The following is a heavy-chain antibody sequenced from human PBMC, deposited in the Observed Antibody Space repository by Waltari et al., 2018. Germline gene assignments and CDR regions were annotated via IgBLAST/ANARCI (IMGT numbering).Heavy chain of an antibody. J-gene: IGHJ4*02. CDR2: IYYSGST. CDR1: GCSISSSSYY. V-gene: IGHV4-39*01. Sequence: QLQLQESGPGLVKPSETLSLTCTVSGCSISSSSYYWGWIRKPPGKGLEWIGSIYYSGSTYYNPSLKSRVTISVDTSKNQFSLKLSSVTAADTAVYYCARHNVDTAIYYFDYWGQGTLVTVSS. CDR3: ARHNVDTAIYYFDY. D-gene: IGHD5-18*01.